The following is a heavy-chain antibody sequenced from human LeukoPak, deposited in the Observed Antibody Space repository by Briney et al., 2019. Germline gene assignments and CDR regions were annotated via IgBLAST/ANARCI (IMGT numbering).Heavy chain of an antibody. D-gene: IGHD1-26*01. J-gene: IGHJ6*03. CDR2: ISAYNGNT. CDR1: AYTFTSYG. CDR3: ARVGGGYSGSYYYYMDV. Sequence: ASVKVSCKASAYTFTSYGISWVRQAPAQGLEWMGCISAYNGNTNSAQTLPGRVTMTTDTSTSTAYMELRSLRSDDTAVYYCARVGGGYSGSYYYYMDVWGKGTTVTVSS. V-gene: IGHV1-18*04.